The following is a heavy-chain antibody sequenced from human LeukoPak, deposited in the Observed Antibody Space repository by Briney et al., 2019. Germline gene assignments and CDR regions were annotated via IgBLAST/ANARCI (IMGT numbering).Heavy chain of an antibody. CDR2: IYYSGST. CDR3: ARVYYSSSYDYWYFDL. V-gene: IGHV4-61*01. J-gene: IGHJ2*01. D-gene: IGHD6-13*01. Sequence: PSETLSLTCTVSGYSISSGHYWSWIRQPPGKGLEWIGYIYYSGSTNYNPSLKSRVTISVDTSKNQFSLKLSSVTAADTAVHYCARVYYSSSYDYWYFDLWGRGTLVTVSS. CDR1: GYSISSGHY.